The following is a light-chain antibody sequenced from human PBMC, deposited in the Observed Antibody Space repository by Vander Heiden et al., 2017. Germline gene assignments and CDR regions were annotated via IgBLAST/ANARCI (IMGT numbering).Light chain of an antibody. V-gene: IGKV1-39*01. CDR1: QSISSY. J-gene: IGKJ2*01. Sequence: DSQLTQSPSSRSASVGDRVTITCRASQSISSYLNWYQQKPGKAPKLLIYAASSLQSGVPSRSSGSGSGTDFTLTISRMQPEDFATNYCQQSDSTPHTFGQGTKLEIK. CDR2: AAS. CDR3: QQSDSTPHT.